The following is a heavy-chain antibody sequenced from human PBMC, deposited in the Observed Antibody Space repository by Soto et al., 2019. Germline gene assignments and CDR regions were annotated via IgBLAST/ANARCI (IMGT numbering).Heavy chain of an antibody. CDR2: IKKDGSEN. D-gene: IGHD3-22*01. Sequence: VRLVESGGGLVQPGGSLRLSCAASGFTFSNYWMTWVRQAPGKGPEWVANIKKDGSENYYVDSVKGRFTVSSDNGRNSLYLQTHSLRVEDTALSYCARRPPEDVYYGVIDYGGQGILVSVSS. J-gene: IGHJ4*02. CDR3: ARRPPEDVYYGVIDY. CDR1: GFTFSNYW. V-gene: IGHV3-7*03.